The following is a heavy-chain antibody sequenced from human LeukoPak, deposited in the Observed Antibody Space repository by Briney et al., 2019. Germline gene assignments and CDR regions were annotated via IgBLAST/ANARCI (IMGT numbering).Heavy chain of an antibody. CDR1: GYTFTSYG. CDR2: ISAYNGNT. CDR3: ARDTNYDILTRSYYFDY. V-gene: IGHV1-18*01. D-gene: IGHD3-9*01. Sequence: ASVKVSCKASGYTFTSYGISWVRQAPGQGLEWMGWISAYNGNTNYAQKLQGRVTMTTDTSTSTAYMELRSLRSDDTAVYYCARDTNYDILTRSYYFDYWGQGTLVTVSS. J-gene: IGHJ4*02.